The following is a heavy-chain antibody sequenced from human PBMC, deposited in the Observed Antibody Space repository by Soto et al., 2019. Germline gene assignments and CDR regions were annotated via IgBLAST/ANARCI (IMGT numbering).Heavy chain of an antibody. J-gene: IGHJ4*02. D-gene: IGHD3-16*01. CDR1: GFSLSTTGVG. Sequence: SCPTLEPTHTLTLTCTFSGFSLSTTGVGVSLIRQPPGKALEWLALIYWHDDKRYSPSLKSRLTITKDTSKNQVVLTMTNMDPVDTATYYCAHRGGATVGLYYFDYWGQGALVTVSS. V-gene: IGHV2-5*01. CDR2: IYWHDDK. CDR3: AHRGGATVGLYYFDY.